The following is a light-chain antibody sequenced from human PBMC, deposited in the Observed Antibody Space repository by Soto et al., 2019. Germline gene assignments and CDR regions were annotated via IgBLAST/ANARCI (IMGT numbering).Light chain of an antibody. CDR3: QQSSSSPWT. CDR1: QDINIY. J-gene: IGKJ1*01. Sequence: DIQMTQSPSTLSGSVVDRVTITCQATQDINIYLNWYQQKPGKAPKLLIYAAFTLQTGVSSRFIGSGSGTDFTLTINSLQPEDFATYYCQQSSSSPWTFGQGTKVDNK. V-gene: IGKV1-39*01. CDR2: AAF.